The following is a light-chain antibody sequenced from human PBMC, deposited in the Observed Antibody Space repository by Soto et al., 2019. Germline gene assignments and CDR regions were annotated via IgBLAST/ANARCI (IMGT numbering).Light chain of an antibody. V-gene: IGLV2-14*01. CDR1: SSDVGGYNY. Sequence: QSALTQPASVSGSPGQSITISCTGTSSDVGGYNYVSWYQQHPGKAPKLMIYDVSNRPSGVSNRFSGSKSGNTASLTISGLQAEDEADYYCSSYTSSSTFWVFSGGTKLTVL. CDR2: DVS. CDR3: SSYTSSSTFWV. J-gene: IGLJ3*02.